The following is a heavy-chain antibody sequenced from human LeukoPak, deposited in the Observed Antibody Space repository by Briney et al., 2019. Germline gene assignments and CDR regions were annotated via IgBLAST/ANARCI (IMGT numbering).Heavy chain of an antibody. CDR1: GYIFTSYG. CDR2: ISAYNGNT. D-gene: IGHD3-3*01. J-gene: IGHJ5*02. CDR3: ARGLEWLTRRHTWFDP. V-gene: IGHV1-18*01. Sequence: ASVKVSCKASGYIFTSYGINWVRQAPGQGLEWMGWISAYNGNTNYAQKLQGRVTMTTDTSTSTAYMELRSLRSDDTAVYYCARGLEWLTRRHTWFDPWGQGTLVTVSS.